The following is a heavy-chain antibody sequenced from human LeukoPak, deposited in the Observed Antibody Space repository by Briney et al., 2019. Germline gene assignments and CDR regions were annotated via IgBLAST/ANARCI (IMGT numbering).Heavy chain of an antibody. CDR3: AKDLRSISYSPKDWFAP. D-gene: IGHD2-21*01. CDR1: GFTFSSYA. J-gene: IGHJ5*02. Sequence: GGSLRLSCAASGFTFSSYAMSWVRQAPGKGLEWVSAISGSGGSTYYADSVTGRFTISRDNSKNTLYLQMNSLRAEDTAVYYCAKDLRSISYSPKDWFAPWGQGTLVTVSS. V-gene: IGHV3-23*01. CDR2: ISGSGGST.